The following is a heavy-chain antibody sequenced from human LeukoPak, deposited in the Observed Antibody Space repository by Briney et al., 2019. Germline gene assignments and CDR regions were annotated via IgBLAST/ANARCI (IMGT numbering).Heavy chain of an antibody. CDR2: INTSGRT. CDR1: GGSFSGYY. Sequence: SETLSLTCAVYGGSFSGYYWRWIRQPPGKEREWIGEINTSGRTNYHPSLKSRVTISVDTCKSQSTLTMSSVTATDTAVYYCARGYKATTYPRGITTMIMDAFDIWGQGTMVTVSS. CDR3: ARGYKATTYPRGITTMIMDAFDI. J-gene: IGHJ3*02. V-gene: IGHV4-34*01. D-gene: IGHD3-22*01.